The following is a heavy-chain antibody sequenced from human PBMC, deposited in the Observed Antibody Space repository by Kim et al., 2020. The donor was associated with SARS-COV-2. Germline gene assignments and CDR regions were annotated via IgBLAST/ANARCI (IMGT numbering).Heavy chain of an antibody. CDR2: ISYDGSNK. CDR1: GFTFSSYA. CDR3: ARDPKAHWTVVTPLSDY. Sequence: GGSLRLSCAASGFTFSSYAMHWVRQAPGKGLEWVAVISYDGSNKYYADSVKGRFTISRDNSKNTLYLQMNSLRAEDTAVYYCARDPKAHWTVVTPLSDYWGQGTLVTVSS. D-gene: IGHD2-21*02. V-gene: IGHV3-30-3*01. J-gene: IGHJ4*02.